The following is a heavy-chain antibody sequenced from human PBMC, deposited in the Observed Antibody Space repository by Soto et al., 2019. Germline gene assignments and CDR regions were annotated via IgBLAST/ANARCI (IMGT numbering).Heavy chain of an antibody. V-gene: IGHV3-30-3*01. CDR2: ISYDGSNK. CDR3: ARDPVAAPIGDYYYGMDV. D-gene: IGHD6-19*01. J-gene: IGHJ6*02. Sequence: WGSLLSCAASGFTFSSSAMHWDRQAPGKGLEWVAVISYDGSNKYYADSVKGRFTISRDNSKNTLYLQMNSLRAEDTAVYYCARDPVAAPIGDYYYGMDVWGQGTTVTVSS. CDR1: GFTFSSSA.